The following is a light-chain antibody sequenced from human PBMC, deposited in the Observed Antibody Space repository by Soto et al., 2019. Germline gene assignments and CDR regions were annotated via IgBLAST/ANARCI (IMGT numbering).Light chain of an antibody. J-gene: IGKJ5*01. CDR1: QSISSY. CDR2: AAS. CDR3: QQSYSTPGIT. V-gene: IGKV1-39*01. Sequence: IQRTQSPSSLSASVGDRVTITCGASQSISSYLNWYQQKPGKAPKLLIYAASSLQSGVPSRFSGIGSGTDFTLTISSLQPADFATYYCQQSYSTPGITFGQGTRLEIK.